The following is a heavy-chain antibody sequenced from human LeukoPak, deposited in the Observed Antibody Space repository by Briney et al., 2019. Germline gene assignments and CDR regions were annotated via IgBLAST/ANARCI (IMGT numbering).Heavy chain of an antibody. D-gene: IGHD3-16*01. V-gene: IGHV3-7*01. Sequence: SGGSLRLSCVASGFTFSNHWMGWVRQAPGKGLEWVANIKQDGSEKYYVDSVKGRFTISRDNAKSSLFLQMNSLRDEDTAVYYCAKDAVGNYYERWFDPWGQGTLVTVSS. CDR1: GFTFSNHW. CDR3: AKDAVGNYYERWFDP. J-gene: IGHJ5*02. CDR2: IKQDGSEK.